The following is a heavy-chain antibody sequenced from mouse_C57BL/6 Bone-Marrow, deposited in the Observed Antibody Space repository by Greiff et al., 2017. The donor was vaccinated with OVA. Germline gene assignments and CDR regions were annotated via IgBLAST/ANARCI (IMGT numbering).Heavy chain of an antibody. CDR2: INPNNGGT. CDR1: GYTFTDSY. V-gene: IGHV1-26*01. D-gene: IGHD1-1*01. CDR3: ARSTTVVGDY. Sequence: EVQLQQSGPELVKPGASVKISCKASGYTFTDSYMNWVKQSHGKSLEWIGDINPNNGGTSYNQKFKGKATLTVDKSYSTAYMELRSLTSEYSAVYYCARSTTVVGDYWGQGTTLTVSS. J-gene: IGHJ2*01.